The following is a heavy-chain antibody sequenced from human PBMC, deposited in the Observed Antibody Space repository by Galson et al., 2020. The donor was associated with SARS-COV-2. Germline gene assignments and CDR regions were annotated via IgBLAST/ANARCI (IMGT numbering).Heavy chain of an antibody. V-gene: IGHV4-39*01. D-gene: IGHD3-10*02. Sequence: SETLSLTCTVSGGAIRSSNNYWGWLRQPPGRKLEWIGSIYYGGGTHYSPSLKSRITISVDRTKNQFSLKLNSVTAADTAVYYCARHYVIEDAFDMWGRGTMVTVSS. CDR1: GGAIRSSNNY. CDR3: ARHYVIEDAFDM. J-gene: IGHJ3*02. CDR2: IYYGGGT.